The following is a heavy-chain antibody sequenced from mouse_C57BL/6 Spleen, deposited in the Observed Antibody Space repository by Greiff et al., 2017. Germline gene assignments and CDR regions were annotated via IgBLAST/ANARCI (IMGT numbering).Heavy chain of an antibody. J-gene: IGHJ4*01. Sequence: EVQRVESGPELVKPGASVKISCKASGYSFTGYYMNWVKQSPEKSLEWIGEINPSTGGTTYNQKFKAKATLTVDKSSSTAYMQLKSLTSEDSAVYYCARKTAQAVGYAMDYWGQGTSVTVSS. CDR1: GYSFTGYY. CDR2: INPSTGGT. D-gene: IGHD3-2*02. V-gene: IGHV1-42*01. CDR3: ARKTAQAVGYAMDY.